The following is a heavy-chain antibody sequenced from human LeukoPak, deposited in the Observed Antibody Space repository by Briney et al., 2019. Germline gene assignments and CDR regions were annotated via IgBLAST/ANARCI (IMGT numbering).Heavy chain of an antibody. CDR2: INHSGST. D-gene: IGHD2-15*01. J-gene: IGHJ5*02. Sequence: SETLSLTCAVYGGSFSGYHWSWIRQPPGKGLEWIGEINHSGSTNYNPSLKSRVTISVDTSKNQFSLKLSSVTAADTAVYYCARALVPKLSFDPWGQGTLVTVSS. V-gene: IGHV4-34*01. CDR1: GGSFSGYH. CDR3: ARALVPKLSFDP.